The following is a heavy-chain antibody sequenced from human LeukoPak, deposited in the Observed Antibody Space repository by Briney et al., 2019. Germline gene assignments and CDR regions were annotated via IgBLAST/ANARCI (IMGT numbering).Heavy chain of an antibody. V-gene: IGHV3-30-3*01. J-gene: IGHJ4*02. D-gene: IGHD3-22*01. CDR3: AREEYYYDSSGYPFPPGFSDY. CDR1: GFTFSSYA. CDR2: ISYDGSNK. Sequence: PGGSLRLSCAASGFTFSSYAMHWVRQAPGKGLEWVAVISYDGSNKYYADSVKGRFTISRDNSKNTLYLQMNSLRAEDTAVYYCAREEYYYDSSGYPFPPGFSDYWGQGTLVTVSS.